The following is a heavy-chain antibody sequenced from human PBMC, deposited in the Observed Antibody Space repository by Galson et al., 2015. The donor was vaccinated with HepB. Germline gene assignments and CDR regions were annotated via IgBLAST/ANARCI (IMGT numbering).Heavy chain of an antibody. V-gene: IGHV3-23*05. CDR3: AKDCCGDSFFDY. CDR1: GFAFRDYG. Sequence: SLRLSCAASGFAFRDYGMSWVRQSPERGLEWVSTVYAIGTTTHYADSVRGRFTTSGDNSRHTVSLQMSSLGVEDTAIYYCAKDCCGDSFFDYWGHGTLVIVS. CDR2: VYAIGTTT. D-gene: IGHD4-23*01. J-gene: IGHJ4*01.